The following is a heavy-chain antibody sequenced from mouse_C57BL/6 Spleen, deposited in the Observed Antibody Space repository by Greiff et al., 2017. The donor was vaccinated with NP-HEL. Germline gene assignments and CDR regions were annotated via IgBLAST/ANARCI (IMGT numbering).Heavy chain of an antibody. CDR2: ISYDGSN. CDR3: ARVPIYYGNYEDYFDY. D-gene: IGHD2-1*01. V-gene: IGHV3-6*01. CDR1: GYSITSGYY. J-gene: IGHJ2*01. Sequence: EVQRVESGPGLVKPSQSLSLTCSVTGYSITSGYYWNWIRQFPGNKLEWMGYISYDGSNNYNPSLKNRISITRDTSKNQFFLKLNSVTTEDTATYYCARVPIYYGNYEDYFDYWGQGTTLTVSS.